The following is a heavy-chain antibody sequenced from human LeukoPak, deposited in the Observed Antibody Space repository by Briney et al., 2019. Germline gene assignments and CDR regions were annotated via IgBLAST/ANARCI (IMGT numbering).Heavy chain of an antibody. V-gene: IGHV3-21*01. Sequence: GGSLRLSCAASGLTFSSYSMNWVRQAPGKGLEWVSSISSSSSYIYYADSVKGRLTISRDNAKNSLYPQMNSLRAEDTAVYYCARDPTPRYCSGGSCYTHYGMDVWGQGTTVTVSS. D-gene: IGHD2-15*01. CDR3: ARDPTPRYCSGGSCYTHYGMDV. CDR2: ISSSSSYI. J-gene: IGHJ6*02. CDR1: GLTFSSYS.